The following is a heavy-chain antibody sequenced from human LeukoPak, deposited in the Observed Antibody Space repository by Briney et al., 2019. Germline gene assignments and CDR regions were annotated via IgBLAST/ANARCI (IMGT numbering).Heavy chain of an antibody. Sequence: GGSLRLSCAASGFTFSSYSMNWVRQAPGKGLEWVSSISSGSTYIYYADSMKGRFTISRDNAKKSLYLQMNSLNAEDTAVYYCAKDEVVPGYYYTDVWGRGTTVTISS. CDR2: ISSGSTYI. D-gene: IGHD2-2*01. V-gene: IGHV3-21*01. CDR3: AKDEVVPGYYYTDV. J-gene: IGHJ6*03. CDR1: GFTFSSYS.